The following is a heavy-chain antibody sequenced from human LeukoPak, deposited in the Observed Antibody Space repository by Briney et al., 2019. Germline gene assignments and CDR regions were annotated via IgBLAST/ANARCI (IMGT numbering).Heavy chain of an antibody. CDR2: ISADKANT. V-gene: IGHV1-18*01. D-gene: IGHD3-22*01. CDR3: ARGGGDSSGYYPRYFDY. Sequence: ASVKVSCKASGQTXTTHGVGWVRQAPGQGLEWMGWISADKANTKYAQNVQGRLTMTTDTSTSTAYMELRSLRSDDTAVYYCARGGGDSSGYYPRYFDYWGQGTLVTVSS. CDR1: GQTXTTHG. J-gene: IGHJ4*02.